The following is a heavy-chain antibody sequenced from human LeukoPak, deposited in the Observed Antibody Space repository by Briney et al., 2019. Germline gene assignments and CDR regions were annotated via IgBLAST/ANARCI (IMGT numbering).Heavy chain of an antibody. V-gene: IGHV3-30*18. CDR2: ISRDGLTK. Sequence: PGGSLSLSCAASGFTFRNYGMHWVRQAPGKGLEWVAVISRDGLTKYYADSVKGRFTLHRDNSRNTLYLEMNSLRAEDTAIYYCAKDPNGDYIGTFDIWGQGTMVIVS. D-gene: IGHD4-17*01. CDR1: GFTFRNYG. J-gene: IGHJ3*02. CDR3: AKDPNGDYIGTFDI.